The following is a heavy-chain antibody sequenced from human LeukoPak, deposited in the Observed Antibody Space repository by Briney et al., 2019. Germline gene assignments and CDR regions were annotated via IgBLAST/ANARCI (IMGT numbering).Heavy chain of an antibody. CDR1: GGSISGYY. CDR3: ARGSLIGNYHYYFDY. Sequence: PSETLSLTCTVSGGSISGYYWSWIRQPAGKGPEWIGRLYTSWNTNYNPSLKSRVTMSLDTSKNQFSLKLNSVTAADTAIYYCARGSLIGNYHYYFDYWGQGTLVTVSS. D-gene: IGHD1-7*01. J-gene: IGHJ4*02. V-gene: IGHV4-4*07. CDR2: LYTSWNT.